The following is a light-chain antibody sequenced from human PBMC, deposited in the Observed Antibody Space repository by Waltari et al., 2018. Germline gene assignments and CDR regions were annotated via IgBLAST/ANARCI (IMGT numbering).Light chain of an antibody. CDR2: NVI. Sequence: QSALTQPASVSGSPAQSTTISCTGTSSDAGGYKYVSWYQQYPGKAPKLMIYNVIGRPSGVSDRFSGSKSGDTASLTISGLQAEDEADYFCSSYTSSNTLVFGGGTKLTVL. CDR1: SSDAGGYKY. CDR3: SSYTSSNTLV. J-gene: IGLJ3*02. V-gene: IGLV2-14*03.